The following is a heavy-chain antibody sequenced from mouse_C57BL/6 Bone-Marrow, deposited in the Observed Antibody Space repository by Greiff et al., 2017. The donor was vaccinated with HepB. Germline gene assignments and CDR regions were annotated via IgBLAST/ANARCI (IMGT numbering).Heavy chain of an antibody. D-gene: IGHD1-1*01. CDR2: IDPANGNT. Sequence: EVQLVESVAELVRPGASVKLSCTASGFNIKNTYMHWVKQRPEQGLEWIGRIDPANGNTKYAPKFQGKATITADTSSNTAYMQLSSLTSEDTAIYYCARWVIYYYGMNAMDYWGQGTSVTVSS. J-gene: IGHJ4*01. V-gene: IGHV14-3*01. CDR3: ARWVIYYYGMNAMDY. CDR1: GFNIKNTY.